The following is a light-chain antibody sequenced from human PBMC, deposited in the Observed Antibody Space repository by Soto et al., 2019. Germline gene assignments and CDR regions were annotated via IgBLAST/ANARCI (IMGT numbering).Light chain of an antibody. CDR2: TAS. CDR3: QQYYSYPPFT. Sequence: IQMTQSPSSVSASVGDRVTITCRASRDIGDRLAWFRHKPGKAPQLLIQTASTLVRETPSRFSGSGSGTDFTLTISCLQSEDFATYYCQQYYSYPPFTFGPGTKVDIK. CDR1: RDIGDR. J-gene: IGKJ3*01. V-gene: IGKV1-12*01.